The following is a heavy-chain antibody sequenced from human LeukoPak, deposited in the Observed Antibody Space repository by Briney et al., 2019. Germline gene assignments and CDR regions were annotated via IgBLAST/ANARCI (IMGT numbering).Heavy chain of an antibody. CDR1: GFTFSSYS. D-gene: IGHD6-13*01. CDR2: ISSSSSTI. CDR3: ASNIAAAGTGWDYYYYMDV. V-gene: IGHV3-48*04. Sequence: PGGSLRLSCAASGFTFSSYSMLWVRQAPGKGLEWVSYISSSSSTIYYADSVKGRFTISRDNAKNSLYLQMNSLRAEDTAVYYCASNIAAAGTGWDYYYYMDVWGKGTTVTVSS. J-gene: IGHJ6*03.